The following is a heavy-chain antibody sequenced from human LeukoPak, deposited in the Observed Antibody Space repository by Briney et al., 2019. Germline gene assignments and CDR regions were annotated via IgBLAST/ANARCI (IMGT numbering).Heavy chain of an antibody. D-gene: IGHD2-21*02. CDR1: GGSISSSSYY. V-gene: IGHV4-39*01. Sequence: SETLSLTCTVSGGSISSSSYYWGWIRQPPGKGLEWIGSIYYSGSTYYNPSLKSRVTISVDTSKNQFSLKLSSVTAADTAVYYCASTCGGDCYSGYYYGMDVWGQGTTVTVSS. CDR3: ASTCGGDCYSGYYYGMDV. CDR2: IYYSGST. J-gene: IGHJ6*02.